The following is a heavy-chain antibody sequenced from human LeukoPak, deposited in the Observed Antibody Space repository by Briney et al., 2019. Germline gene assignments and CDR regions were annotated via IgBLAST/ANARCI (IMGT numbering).Heavy chain of an antibody. CDR1: GFTFSSYG. CDR3: AKERSLGSSWYFGY. CDR2: ISYDGSNK. D-gene: IGHD6-13*01. J-gene: IGHJ4*02. V-gene: IGHV3-30*18. Sequence: GGSLRLSCAASGFTFSSYGMHWVRQAPGKGLEWVAVISYDGSNKYYADSVKGRFTISRDNSKNTLYLQMNSLRAEDTAVYYCAKERSLGSSWYFGYWGQGTLVTVSS.